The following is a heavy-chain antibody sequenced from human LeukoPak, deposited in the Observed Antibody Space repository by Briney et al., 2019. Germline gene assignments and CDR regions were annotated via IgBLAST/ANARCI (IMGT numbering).Heavy chain of an antibody. CDR2: IYPNNGAT. Sequence: ASVKVSCKASGYTFSGTGQYLYWLRQAPGQGLECMGWIYPNNGATAYAQQFQGRVAMTRDTSFNTAYMELSRLRPDDTAVYYCARDGPAQMVDFDYWGQGALVTVSS. D-gene: IGHD3-10*01. CDR1: GYTFSGTGQY. V-gene: IGHV1-2*02. CDR3: ARDGPAQMVDFDY. J-gene: IGHJ4*02.